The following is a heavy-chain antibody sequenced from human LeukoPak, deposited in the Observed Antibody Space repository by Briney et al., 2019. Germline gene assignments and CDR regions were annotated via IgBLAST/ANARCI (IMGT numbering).Heavy chain of an antibody. V-gene: IGHV6-1*01. CDR1: GDSVSSNSAA. Sequence: SQTLSLTCAISGDSVSSNSAAWNWIRQSPSRGLEWLGRTYYRSKWYNDYAVSVKSRITINPDTSKNQFSLQPNSVTPEDTAVYYCARDRELSYCGGDCYSFDAFDIWGQGTMVTVSS. D-gene: IGHD2-21*02. CDR3: ARDRELSYCGGDCYSFDAFDI. J-gene: IGHJ3*02. CDR2: TYYRSKWYN.